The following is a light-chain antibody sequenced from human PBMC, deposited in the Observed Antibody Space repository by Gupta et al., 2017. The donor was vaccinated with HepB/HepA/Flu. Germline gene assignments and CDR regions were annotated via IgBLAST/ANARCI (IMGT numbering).Light chain of an antibody. CDR3: QQEGCSPWT. Sequence: DIVLTQSPGTLALPPGERATLSCRASQSVSSSYFAWYQQKRGQAPRLLIYGASSRATGVPDRFSGSVTGTEFTLTISGLEPEDFAFYYCQQEGCSPWTFGQGTKVEIK. J-gene: IGKJ1*01. CDR1: QSVSSSY. CDR2: GAS. V-gene: IGKV3-20*01.